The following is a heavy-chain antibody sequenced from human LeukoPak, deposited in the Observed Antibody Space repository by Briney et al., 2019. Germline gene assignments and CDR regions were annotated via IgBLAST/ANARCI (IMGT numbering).Heavy chain of an antibody. J-gene: IGHJ4*02. CDR1: GFTFSSYA. CDR2: ISGSGGST. Sequence: GGSLRLSCGASGFTFSSYAMNWVRQAPGKGLEWVSGISGSGGSTYYADSVKGRFTISRDNSKNIVYLQMNSLRVEDTALYFCSRNPTEYYDSSGYYPQFEYWGQGTLVTVSS. V-gene: IGHV3-23*01. CDR3: SRNPTEYYDSSGYYPQFEY. D-gene: IGHD3-22*01.